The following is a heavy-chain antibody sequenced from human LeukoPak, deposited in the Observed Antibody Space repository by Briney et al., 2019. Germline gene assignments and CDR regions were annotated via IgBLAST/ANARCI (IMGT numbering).Heavy chain of an antibody. Sequence: TGGSLRLSCAASGFTFSSYGMHWVHQAPGKGLEWVAFIRYDGSKEYYADSVKGRFTISRDNSKNTLYLQMNSLKTEDTAVYYCAKDSRYYYVDYWGQGTLVTVSS. CDR3: AKDSRYYYVDY. V-gene: IGHV3-30*02. D-gene: IGHD1-14*01. J-gene: IGHJ4*02. CDR1: GFTFSSYG. CDR2: IRYDGSKE.